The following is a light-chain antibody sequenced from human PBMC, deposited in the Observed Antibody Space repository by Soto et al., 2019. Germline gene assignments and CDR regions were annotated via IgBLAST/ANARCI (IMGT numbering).Light chain of an antibody. J-gene: IGKJ5*01. CDR3: QQRSAWPQIT. Sequence: EIVLTQSPGTLSLSPGGRATLSCRASQSVRSYLAWYQQKPGQAPRLLIYDASNRATGIPARFSGSGSGTDFTLTISSLDPEDCAVYYCQQRSAWPQITFGQGTRLEIK. CDR2: DAS. CDR1: QSVRSY. V-gene: IGKV3-11*01.